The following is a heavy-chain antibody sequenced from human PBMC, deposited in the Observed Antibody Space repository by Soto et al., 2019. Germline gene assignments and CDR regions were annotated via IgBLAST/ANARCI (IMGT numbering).Heavy chain of an antibody. D-gene: IGHD3-16*02. Sequence: GGSLRLSCAASGFTFSSYGMHWVRQAPGKGLEWVAVIWYDGSNKYYADSVKGRFTISRDNSKNTLYLQMNSLRAEDTAVYYCGRDRDYIWGSYRYGTIDYWGQGALVTVSS. CDR2: IWYDGSNK. CDR3: GRDRDYIWGSYRYGTIDY. J-gene: IGHJ4*02. CDR1: GFTFSSYG. V-gene: IGHV3-33*01.